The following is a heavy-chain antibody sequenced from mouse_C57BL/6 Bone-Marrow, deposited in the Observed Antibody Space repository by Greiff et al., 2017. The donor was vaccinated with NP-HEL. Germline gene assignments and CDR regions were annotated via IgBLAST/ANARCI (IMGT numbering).Heavy chain of an antibody. Sequence: KLVESGGGLVQPGGSLKLSCAASGFTFSDYGMAWVRQAPRKGPEWVAFISNLAYSIYYADTVTGRFTISRENAKNTLYLEMSSLRSEDTAMYYCARQGGTGTLFAYWGQGTLVTVSA. D-gene: IGHD4-1*01. J-gene: IGHJ3*01. CDR1: GFTFSDYG. CDR3: ARQGGTGTLFAY. CDR2: ISNLAYSI. V-gene: IGHV5-15*01.